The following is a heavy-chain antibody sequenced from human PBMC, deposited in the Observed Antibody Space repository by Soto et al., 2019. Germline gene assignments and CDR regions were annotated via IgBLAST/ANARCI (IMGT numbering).Heavy chain of an antibody. Sequence: GASVKVSCKASGYTFTGYYMHWVRQAPGQRLEWMGWINAGNGNTKYSQKLQGRVTITRDTSASTAYMGLSSLISVDTAVYYCARDPGYSYGYNWGQGTLVTVSS. CDR2: INAGNGNT. D-gene: IGHD5-18*01. V-gene: IGHV1-3*01. CDR1: GYTFTGYY. J-gene: IGHJ4*02. CDR3: ARDPGYSYGYN.